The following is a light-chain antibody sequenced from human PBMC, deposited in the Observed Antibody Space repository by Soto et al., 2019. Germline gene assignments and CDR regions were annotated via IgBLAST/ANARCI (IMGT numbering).Light chain of an antibody. CDR2: GVS. V-gene: IGLV2-14*01. J-gene: IGLJ1*01. Sequence: QSVLTQPASVSGSPGQPITISCTGTISDFVVYNYVSWYQQHPGKAPKLTIYGVSNRPAGVSNRFSGSKSANTASLTISGLQAEHEADYYCSSHTASGALQVFGCGPKGTVL. CDR1: ISDFVVYNY. CDR3: SSHTASGALQV.